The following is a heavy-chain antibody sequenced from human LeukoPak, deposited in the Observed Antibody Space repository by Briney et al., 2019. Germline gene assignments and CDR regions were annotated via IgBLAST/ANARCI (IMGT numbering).Heavy chain of an antibody. CDR3: ARSQRLGHCVNGVCVYPYYFDF. J-gene: IGHJ4*02. V-gene: IGHV3-21*01. CDR2: ISSSSSYV. CDR1: GFTFKTYT. Sequence: GGSLRLSCAASGFTFKTYTMHWVRQAPGMGLEWVSSISSSSSYVFYADSVKGRFTISRDNAKNSLYLQMSSLRAEDAAVYYCARSQRLGHCVNGVCVYPYYFDFWGQGALVTVSS. D-gene: IGHD2-8*01.